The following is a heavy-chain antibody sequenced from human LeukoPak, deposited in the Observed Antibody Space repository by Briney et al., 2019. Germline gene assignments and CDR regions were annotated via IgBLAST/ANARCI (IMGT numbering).Heavy chain of an antibody. CDR3: ATPGTGHYGYYYFNY. V-gene: IGHV1-69-2*01. D-gene: IGHD5-18*01. CDR1: GYTFSDYY. Sequence: ASVKVSCKASGYTFSDYYVHWVRQAPGRGLEWMGRGAPKDGETYYAEKFLGRVIITADTSADTVYMELSGLRSEDTALYHCATPGTGHYGYYYFNYWGQGTQVTVSS. CDR2: GAPKDGET. J-gene: IGHJ4*02.